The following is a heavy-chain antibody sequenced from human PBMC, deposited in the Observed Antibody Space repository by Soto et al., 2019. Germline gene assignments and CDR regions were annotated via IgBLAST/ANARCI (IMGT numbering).Heavy chain of an antibody. D-gene: IGHD3-22*01. CDR2: IVPIFGTA. Sequence: GXSVKVSCNASGGPFTRYALIWVRQAPGQGPEWMGGIVPIFGTANYAQKFQGRVTITADESTSTAYMELSSLRSEDTAVYYCARGVYYDSRGYYFFLWGQGTLVTVSS. V-gene: IGHV1-69*01. CDR1: GGPFTRYA. CDR3: ARGVYYDSRGYYFFL. J-gene: IGHJ4*02.